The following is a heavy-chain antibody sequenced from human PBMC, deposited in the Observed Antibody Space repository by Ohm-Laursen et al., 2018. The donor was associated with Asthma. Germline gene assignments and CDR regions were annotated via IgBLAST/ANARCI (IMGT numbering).Heavy chain of an antibody. CDR3: AYEFGGSGDY. CDR2: INGDGGIK. J-gene: IGHJ4*02. Sequence: SLRLSCTASGFTITNYWMHWVRQAPGKGLEWVSRINGDGGIKSYAASVKGRFTTSRDDAKNTVYLQMNSLRVDDTAVYYCAYEFGGSGDYWGQGTLVTVPS. CDR1: GFTITNYW. D-gene: IGHD3-10*01. V-gene: IGHV3-74*01.